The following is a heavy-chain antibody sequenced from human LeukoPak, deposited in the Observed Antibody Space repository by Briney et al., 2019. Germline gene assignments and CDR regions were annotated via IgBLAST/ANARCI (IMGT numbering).Heavy chain of an antibody. V-gene: IGHV4-59*01. CDR3: ASRPLLWFGELFSASWYFDL. Sequence: SETLSLTCTVSGGSISSYYWSWIRQPPGKGLEWIGYIYYSGSTNYNPSLKSRVTISVDTSKNQFSLKLSSVTAADTAVYYCASRPLLWFGELFSASWYFDLWGRGTLVTVSS. D-gene: IGHD3-10*01. CDR2: IYYSGST. J-gene: IGHJ2*01. CDR1: GGSISSYY.